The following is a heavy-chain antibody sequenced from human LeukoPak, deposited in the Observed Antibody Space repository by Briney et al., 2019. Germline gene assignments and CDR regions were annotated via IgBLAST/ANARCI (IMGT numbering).Heavy chain of an antibody. CDR3: ARDQSSSGSFDY. CDR2: IWYDGSNK. CDR1: GFPFSTYG. Sequence: GRSLLLSCAAAGFPFSTYGMQWVRPAAGKGVEWVAVIWYDGSNKYYADSLKGRFTISRDNSKNTLYLQMNSLRAEDTAVYYCARDQSSSGSFDYWGQGTLVTVSS. J-gene: IGHJ4*02. D-gene: IGHD3-22*01. V-gene: IGHV3-33*01.